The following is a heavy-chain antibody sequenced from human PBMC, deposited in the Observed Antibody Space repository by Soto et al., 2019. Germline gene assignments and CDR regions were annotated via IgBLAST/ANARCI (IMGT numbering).Heavy chain of an antibody. Sequence: PSETLSLTCTVSGGSISSYYWSCIRQPPGKGLEWIGYIYYSGSTNYNPSPKSRVTISVDTSKNQFSLKLSSVTAADTAVYYCASSLPNDYGDYLSYYYYMDVWGKGTTVTVSS. CDR2: IYYSGST. D-gene: IGHD4-17*01. CDR3: ASSLPNDYGDYLSYYYYMDV. V-gene: IGHV4-59*08. J-gene: IGHJ6*03. CDR1: GGSISSYY.